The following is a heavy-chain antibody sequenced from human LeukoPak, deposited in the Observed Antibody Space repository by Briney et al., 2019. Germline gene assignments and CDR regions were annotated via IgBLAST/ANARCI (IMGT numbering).Heavy chain of an antibody. V-gene: IGHV3-30*18. D-gene: IGHD5-12*01. Sequence: PGGSLRLSCAASGFTLSSCGMHWVRQAPGKGLEWVAVISYDGSNKYYADSVKGRFTISRDNSKNTLYLQMNSLRAEDTAVYYCAQGNARRGSSGYDILDYWGQGTLVTVSS. CDR1: GFTLSSCG. CDR2: ISYDGSNK. J-gene: IGHJ4*02. CDR3: AQGNARRGSSGYDILDY.